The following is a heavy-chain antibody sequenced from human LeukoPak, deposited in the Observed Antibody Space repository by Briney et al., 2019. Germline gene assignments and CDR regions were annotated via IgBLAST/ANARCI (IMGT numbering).Heavy chain of an antibody. CDR2: INWNGGST. D-gene: IGHD2-2*02. CDR1: GFTFDDYE. Sequence: GGSLRLSCVASGFTFDDYEMSWVRQAPGKGLEWVSGINWNGGSTGYADSVKGRFTISRDNAKNSLYLQMNSLRAEDTALYYCNGYCSSASCYSDMDVWGQGTTVTVSS. V-gene: IGHV3-20*04. J-gene: IGHJ6*02. CDR3: NGYCSSASCYSDMDV.